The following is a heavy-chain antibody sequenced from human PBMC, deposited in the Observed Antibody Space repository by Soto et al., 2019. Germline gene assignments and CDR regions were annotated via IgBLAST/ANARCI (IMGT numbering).Heavy chain of an antibody. CDR3: ARHMDCSSTSCYDDYYYGMDV. D-gene: IGHD2-2*01. CDR1: GYSFTSYW. Sequence: GESLKISCKGSGYSFTSYWISWVRQMPGKGLEWMGRIDPSDSYTNYSPSFQGHVTISADKSISTAYLQWSSLKASDTALYYCARHMDCSSTSCYDDYYYGMDVWGQGTTVTVSS. J-gene: IGHJ6*02. V-gene: IGHV5-10-1*01. CDR2: IDPSDSYT.